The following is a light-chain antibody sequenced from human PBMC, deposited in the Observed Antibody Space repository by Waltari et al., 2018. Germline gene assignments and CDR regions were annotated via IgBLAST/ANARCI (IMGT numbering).Light chain of an antibody. CDR3: QHYNNWPPMLT. V-gene: IGKV3-15*01. Sequence: EIVMTQSPATLSVSPGDSATLPCRASQSVGSNVAWYQQKPGQAPRPLMYGVSTRVTGIPARFSGSGSGTEFTLTISSLQSEDFAVYYCQHYNNWPPMLTFGGGTKVEIK. CDR2: GVS. J-gene: IGKJ4*01. CDR1: QSVGSN.